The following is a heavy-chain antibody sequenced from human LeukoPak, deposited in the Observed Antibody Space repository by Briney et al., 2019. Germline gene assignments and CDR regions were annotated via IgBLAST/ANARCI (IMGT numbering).Heavy chain of an antibody. D-gene: IGHD6-19*01. V-gene: IGHV3-21*01. CDR3: TRDVRDEYTSGWYPIGY. CDR1: GFSFSTYS. Sequence: GGSLRLSCAASGFSFSTYSMNWVRQAPGKGLEWVSSISSGVRYVYYADSVKGRFTISRDNAKNSLYLQMNSLRAEDTAVYYCTRDVRDEYTSGWYPIGYWGQGTLVTVSS. J-gene: IGHJ4*02. CDR2: ISSGVRYV.